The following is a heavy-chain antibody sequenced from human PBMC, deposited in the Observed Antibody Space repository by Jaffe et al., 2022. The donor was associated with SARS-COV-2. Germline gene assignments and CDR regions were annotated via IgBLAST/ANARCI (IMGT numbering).Heavy chain of an antibody. CDR3: ARVFNDYSNYPFNWFDP. J-gene: IGHJ5*02. CDR2: IYHSGST. D-gene: IGHD4-4*01. CDR1: GGSISSGGYS. Sequence: QLQLQESGSGLVKPSQTLSLTCAVSGGSISSGGYSWSWIRQPPGKGLEWIGYIYHSGSTYYNPSLKSRVTISVDRSKNQFSLKLSSVTAADTAVYYCARVFNDYSNYPFNWFDPWGQGTLVTVSS. V-gene: IGHV4-30-2*01.